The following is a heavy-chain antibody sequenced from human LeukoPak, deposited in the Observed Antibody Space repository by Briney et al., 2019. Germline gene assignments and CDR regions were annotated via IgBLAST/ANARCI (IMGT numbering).Heavy chain of an antibody. V-gene: IGHV3-7*01. CDR3: VSQQVAPP. J-gene: IGHJ5*02. D-gene: IGHD5-12*01. CDR1: GFTFSHYW. Sequence: GGSLRLSCVASGFTFSHYWMSWVRQAPGKGLEWVANIKEDGSIEDYVDSVKGRFTVSRDNAKNSLYLEMSSLRVEDTAVYYCVSQQVAPPWGQGTLVIVSS. CDR2: IKEDGSIE.